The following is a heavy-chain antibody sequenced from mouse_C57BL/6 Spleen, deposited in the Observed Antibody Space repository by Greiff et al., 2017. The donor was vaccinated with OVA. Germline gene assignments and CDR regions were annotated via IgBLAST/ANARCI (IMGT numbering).Heavy chain of an antibody. V-gene: IGHV5-4*01. Sequence: EVQVVESGGGLVKPGGSLKLSCAASGFTFSSYAMSWVRQTPEKRLEWVATISDGGSYTYYPDNVKGRFTISRDNAKNNLYLQMSHLKSEDTAMYYCARAAQARAMDYWGQGTSVTVSS. J-gene: IGHJ4*01. D-gene: IGHD3-2*02. CDR2: ISDGGSYT. CDR1: GFTFSSYA. CDR3: ARAAQARAMDY.